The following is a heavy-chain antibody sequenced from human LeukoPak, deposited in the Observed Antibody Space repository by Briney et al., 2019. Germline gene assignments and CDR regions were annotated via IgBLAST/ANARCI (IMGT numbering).Heavy chain of an antibody. CDR2: ISGSGGST. J-gene: IGHJ4*02. CDR1: GFTFSSYA. V-gene: IGHV3-23*01. D-gene: IGHD2-2*01. Sequence: GGSLRLSCAASGFTFSSYAMSWVRQAPGKGLEWVSAISGSGGSTYYADSVKGRFTISRDNSKNTLYLQMNSLRAEDTAVYYCAKTRGYCSSTSCYYLDYWGRGTLVTVSS. CDR3: AKTRGYCSSTSCYYLDY.